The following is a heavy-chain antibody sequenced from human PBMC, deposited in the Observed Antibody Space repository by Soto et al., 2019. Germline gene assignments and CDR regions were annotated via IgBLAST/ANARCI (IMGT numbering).Heavy chain of an antibody. Sequence: QVQLVESGGGVVQPGRSLRLSCAASGFTFSSYGMHWVRQAPGKGLEWVAVIWYDGSNKYYADSVKGRFTISRDNSKNTLYLKMNSLRAEERAVYYCARAEPNPWGYYCSGIDYGMDVWGQGTTVTVSS. CDR1: GFTFSSYG. CDR3: ARAEPNPWGYYCSGIDYGMDV. D-gene: IGHD3-10*01. CDR2: IWYDGSNK. V-gene: IGHV3-33*01. J-gene: IGHJ6*02.